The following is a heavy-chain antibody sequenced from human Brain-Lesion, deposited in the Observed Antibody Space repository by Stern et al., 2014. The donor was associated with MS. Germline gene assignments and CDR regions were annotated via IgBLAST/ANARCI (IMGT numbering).Heavy chain of an antibody. Sequence: VQLVESGAEVKKPGASVKVSCKTSGYIFTGYYIHWVRQAPGHGLEWMAWINPNTGGTKYAQKFQGRVTMSRDTSISTAYVELSSLTSDDTAVYYCARDQRGITIFGVVTDYYYLGMDVWGQGTTVTVSS. CDR3: ARDQRGITIFGVVTDYYYLGMDV. V-gene: IGHV1-2*02. CDR1: GYIFTGYY. CDR2: INPNTGGT. D-gene: IGHD3-3*01. J-gene: IGHJ6*02.